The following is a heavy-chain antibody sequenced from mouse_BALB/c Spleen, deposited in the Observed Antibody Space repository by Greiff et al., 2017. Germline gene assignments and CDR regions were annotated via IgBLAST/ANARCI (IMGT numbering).Heavy chain of an antibody. CDR1: GFSLTSYG. CDR3: VRDRGGFDY. V-gene: IGHV2-3*01. D-gene: IGHD1-1*02. CDR2: IWGDGST. Sequence: VKLVESGPGLVAPSQSLSITCTVSGFSLTSYGVSWVRQPPGKGLEWLGVIWGDGSTNYHSALISRLSISKDNSKSQVFLKMNSLQTDDTAIYYCVRDRGGFDYWGQGTTLTVSS. J-gene: IGHJ2*01.